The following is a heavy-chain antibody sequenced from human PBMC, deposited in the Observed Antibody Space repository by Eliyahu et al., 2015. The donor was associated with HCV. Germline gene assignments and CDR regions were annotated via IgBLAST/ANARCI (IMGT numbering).Heavy chain of an antibody. V-gene: IGHV3-23*01. D-gene: IGHD4-17*01. CDR3: AKDPVPDY. CDR1: GFXFNPYV. CDR2: ITGSGGVS. Sequence: EVQLLESGGGLVQPGGSLRLSCATSGFXFNPYVMTWVRQAPGKGLEWVSSITGSGGVSYYADSVKGRFIISRDNSKNRLFLQMNSLRADDTAIYYCAKDPVPDYWGQGTLVTVSS. J-gene: IGHJ4*02.